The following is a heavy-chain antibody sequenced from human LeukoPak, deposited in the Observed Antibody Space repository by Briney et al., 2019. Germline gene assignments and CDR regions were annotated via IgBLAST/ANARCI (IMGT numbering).Heavy chain of an antibody. V-gene: IGHV3-23*01. J-gene: IGHJ4*02. CDR2: ISGSGGST. Sequence: GGSLRLSCAASGFSFSSYAMTWVRQAPGKGLEWVATISGSGGSTYYADSVQGRFTISRDNSKNTLYLQMNSLRAEDTAVYYCARGIPQTGVMLDYWGQGTLVTVPS. D-gene: IGHD2-21*01. CDR3: ARGIPQTGVMLDY. CDR1: GFSFSSYA.